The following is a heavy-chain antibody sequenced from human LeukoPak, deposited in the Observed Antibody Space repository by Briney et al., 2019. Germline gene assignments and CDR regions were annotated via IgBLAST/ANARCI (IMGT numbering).Heavy chain of an antibody. J-gene: IGHJ4*02. CDR3: ARALDSSGWYGPGPFYFDY. CDR2: IYYSGST. D-gene: IGHD6-19*01. Sequence: SETLSLTCTVSGVSISSYYWSWIRQPPGKGLEWIGYIYYSGSTNYNPSLKSRVTISVDTSKNQFSLKLSSVTAADTAVYYCARALDSSGWYGPGPFYFDYWGQGTLVTVSS. CDR1: GVSISSYY. V-gene: IGHV4-59*01.